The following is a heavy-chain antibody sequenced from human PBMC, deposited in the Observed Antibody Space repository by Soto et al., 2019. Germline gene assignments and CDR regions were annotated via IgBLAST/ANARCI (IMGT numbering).Heavy chain of an antibody. CDR2: IRSKAYGGTT. CDR1: GFTFGDYA. CDR3: TSPRYCSSTSCYPNYYYYGMDV. Sequence: HPGGSLRLSCTASGFTFGDYAMSWVRQAPGKGLEWVGFIRSKAYGGTTEYAASVKGRFTISRDDSKSIAYLQMNSLKTEDTAVYYCTSPRYCSSTSCYPNYYYYGMDVWGQGTTVTVSS. J-gene: IGHJ6*02. D-gene: IGHD2-2*01. V-gene: IGHV3-49*04.